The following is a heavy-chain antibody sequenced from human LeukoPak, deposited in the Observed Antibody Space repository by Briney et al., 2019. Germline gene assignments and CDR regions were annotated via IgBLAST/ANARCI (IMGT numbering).Heavy chain of an antibody. D-gene: IGHD5-18*01. J-gene: IGHJ4*02. CDR3: ARVLERYSYGYEGY. CDR1: GFTFSSYW. CDR2: IKQDGSEK. V-gene: IGHV3-7*01. Sequence: GGSLRLSCAASGFTFSSYWMSWVRQAPGKGLEWVANIKQDGSEKYYVDSVKGRFTISRDNAKNSLYLQMNSLRAEDTAVYYCARVLERYSYGYEGYWGQGTLVTVSS.